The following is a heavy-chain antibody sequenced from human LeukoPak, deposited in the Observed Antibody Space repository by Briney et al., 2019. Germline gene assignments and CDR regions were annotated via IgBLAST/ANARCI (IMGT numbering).Heavy chain of an antibody. V-gene: IGHV3-30*18. CDR1: GFTFSSYG. CDR3: AKDRDQRENGYDY. J-gene: IGHJ4*02. Sequence: GGSLRLSCAASGFTFSSYGIHWVRQAPGKGLEWVAVISYDGSNKYYADSVKGRFTISRDNSKNTLYLQMNSLRAEDTAVYYCAKDRDQRENGYDYWGQGTLVTVSS. CDR2: ISYDGSNK. D-gene: IGHD5-18*01.